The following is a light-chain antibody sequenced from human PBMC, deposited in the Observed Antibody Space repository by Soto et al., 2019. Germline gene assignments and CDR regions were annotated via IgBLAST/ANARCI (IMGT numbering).Light chain of an antibody. CDR2: AVS. CDR1: SSDVGSYNY. Sequence: QSVLTQPASVSGSPGQSLTISCTGSSSDVGSYNYVSWYQQHPGKAPKLIIYAVSNRPSGVSDRFSGSKSGNTASLTISGLQAEDEADYYCSSYTSSSTRCLFGGGTKLTVL. CDR3: SSYTSSSTRCL. J-gene: IGLJ2*01. V-gene: IGLV2-14*01.